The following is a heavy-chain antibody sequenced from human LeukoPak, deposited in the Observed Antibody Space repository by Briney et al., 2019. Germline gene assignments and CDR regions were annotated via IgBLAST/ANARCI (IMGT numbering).Heavy chain of an antibody. Sequence: ASVKVSCKASGYTFTNYVISWVRQAPGQGLEWMGWISGYNGNTKYAQKFQSRVTMTTDTSTNTVNMELRSLRSDDTAVFYCARSGSHNYYYYGMDVWGQGTTVIVSS. CDR2: ISGYNGNT. CDR1: GYTFTNYV. J-gene: IGHJ6*02. D-gene: IGHD1-26*01. V-gene: IGHV1-18*01. CDR3: ARSGSHNYYYYGMDV.